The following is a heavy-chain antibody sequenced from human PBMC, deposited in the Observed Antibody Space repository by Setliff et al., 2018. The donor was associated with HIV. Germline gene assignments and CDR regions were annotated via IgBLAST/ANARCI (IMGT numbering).Heavy chain of an antibody. V-gene: IGHV4-38-2*01. D-gene: IGHD2-2*03. J-gene: IGHJ4*02. CDR3: ARRAYLDLVPAFDY. CDR1: GYSISSGYY. CDR2: IYHSRST. Sequence: PSETLSLTCAVSGYSISSGYYWGGIRHPPGKGMEWIGSIYHSRSTYYNPSLKSRVTISVDTSKKQFTLKLTSVTAGDTAIYYCARRAYLDLVPAFDYWGQGMLVTVSS.